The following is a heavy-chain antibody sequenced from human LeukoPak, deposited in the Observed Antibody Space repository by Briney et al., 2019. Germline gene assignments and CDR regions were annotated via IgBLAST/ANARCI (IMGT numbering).Heavy chain of an antibody. CDR3: ARDNSVRDEAWWFNP. J-gene: IGHJ5*02. CDR2: ISAYNGNT. D-gene: IGHD5-24*01. CDR1: GYTFTSYG. Sequence: ASVKVSCKASGYTFTSYGISWVRQAPGQGLEWMGWISAYNGNTNYAQKLQGRVTMTTDTSTSTAYLELSSLRSEDTAVYYCARDNSVRDEAWWFNPWGQGTLVTVSS. V-gene: IGHV1-18*01.